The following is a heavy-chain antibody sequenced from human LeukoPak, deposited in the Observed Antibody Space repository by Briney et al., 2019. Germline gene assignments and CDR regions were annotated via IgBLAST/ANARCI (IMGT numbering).Heavy chain of an antibody. Sequence: ASVKVSCKASGYTFTSYDINWVRQATGQGLEWMGWMNPNSGNTGYAQKFQGRVTMTRNTSISTAYMELSSLRSEDTAVYYCARYPRDGYLILSGEYYYYYGMDVWGQGTTVTVSS. V-gene: IGHV1-8*01. CDR1: GYTFTSYD. CDR2: MNPNSGNT. CDR3: ARYPRDGYLILSGEYYYYYGMDV. J-gene: IGHJ6*02. D-gene: IGHD5-24*01.